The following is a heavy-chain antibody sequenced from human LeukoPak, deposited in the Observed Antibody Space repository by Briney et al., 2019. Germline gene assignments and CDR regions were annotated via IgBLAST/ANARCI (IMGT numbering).Heavy chain of an antibody. J-gene: IGHJ4*02. CDR3: ARPMSVVPAAYDY. CDR2: ISWNSGSI. V-gene: IGHV3-9*01. D-gene: IGHD2-2*01. Sequence: GGSLRLSCAASGFTFDDYAMHWVRQAPGKGLEWVSGISWNSGSIGYADSVKGRFTISRDNAKNTLYLQMNSLRAEDTAVYYCARPMSVVPAAYDYWGQGTLVTVSS. CDR1: GFTFDDYA.